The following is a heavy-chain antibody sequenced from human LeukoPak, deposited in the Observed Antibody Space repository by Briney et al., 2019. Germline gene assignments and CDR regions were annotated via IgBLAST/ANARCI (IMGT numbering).Heavy chain of an antibody. CDR2: IYYSGST. J-gene: IGHJ4*02. CDR1: GGSISSSSYY. D-gene: IGHD3-9*01. Sequence: SETLSLTCTVSGGSISSSSYYWGWIRQPPGKGLEWIGSIYYSGSTYYNPSLKSRVTISVDTSKNQFSLKLSSVTAADTAVYSCARVVRAYDILYYFDYWGQGSLVTVSS. V-gene: IGHV4-39*07. CDR3: ARVVRAYDILYYFDY.